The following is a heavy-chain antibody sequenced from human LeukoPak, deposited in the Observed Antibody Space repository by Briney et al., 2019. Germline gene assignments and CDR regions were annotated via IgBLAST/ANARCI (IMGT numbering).Heavy chain of an antibody. D-gene: IGHD3-9*01. J-gene: IGHJ5*02. CDR2: IRYDGSNK. Sequence: GGSLRLSCAASGFTFSSYGMHWVRQAPGKGLEWVAFIRYDGSNKYYADSVKGRFTISRDNSKNTLYLQMNSLRAEDTAVYYCAKLISYDILTGYSNWFDPWGQGTLVTVPS. CDR1: GFTFSSYG. CDR3: AKLISYDILTGYSNWFDP. V-gene: IGHV3-30*02.